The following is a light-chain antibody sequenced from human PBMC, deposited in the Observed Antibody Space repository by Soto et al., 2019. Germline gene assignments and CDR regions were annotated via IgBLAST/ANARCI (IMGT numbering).Light chain of an antibody. V-gene: IGLV1-51*01. CDR2: DNN. J-gene: IGLJ2*01. CDR1: SSNIGNNY. CDR3: GTWDSSLSAVV. Sequence: QSVLTQPPSVSAAPGQKVTISCSGSSSNIGNNYVSWYQQLPGTAPKLLIYDNNKRPSGIPDRFSASKSGTSATLGITGLQNGDEADYYCGTWDSSLSAVVFGGGTKLTVL.